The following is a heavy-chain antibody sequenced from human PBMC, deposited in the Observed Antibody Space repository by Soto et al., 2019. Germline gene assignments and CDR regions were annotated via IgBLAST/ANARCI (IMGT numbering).Heavy chain of an antibody. J-gene: IGHJ4*02. CDR3: AKQGIAVAMEDY. Sequence: EVQLVESGGGPVKPGGSLRLSCAASGFSFSTYSMNWVRQAPGKGLEWVSAISGSGGSTYYADSVKGRFTISRDNSKNTLYLQMNSLRAEDTAVYYCAKQGIAVAMEDYWGQGTLVTVSS. CDR2: ISGSGGST. V-gene: IGHV3-23*04. D-gene: IGHD6-19*01. CDR1: GFSFSTYS.